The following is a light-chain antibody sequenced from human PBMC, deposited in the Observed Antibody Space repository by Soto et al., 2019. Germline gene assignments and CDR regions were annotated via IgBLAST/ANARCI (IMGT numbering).Light chain of an antibody. CDR2: AAS. J-gene: IGKJ4*01. V-gene: IGKV3-11*01. Sequence: EIVLTQSPATLSLSPGQRASLSCRASQNVGSYLAWYQQKPGQAPRLLIYAASNRATGIPARFSGSGSGTDFTLTISSLEPEDFAVYYCQHRSTWPLTFGGGTKVEI. CDR3: QHRSTWPLT. CDR1: QNVGSY.